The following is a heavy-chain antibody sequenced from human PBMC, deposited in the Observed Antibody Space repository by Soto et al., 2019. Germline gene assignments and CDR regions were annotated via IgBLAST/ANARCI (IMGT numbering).Heavy chain of an antibody. CDR2: ISYDGSNK. D-gene: IGHD3-22*01. V-gene: IGHV3-30*18. Sequence: GGSLRLSCAASGFTFSSYAMSWVRQAPGKGLEWVAVISYDGSNKYYADSVKGRFTISRDNSKNTLYLQMNSLRAEDTAVYYCAKSRYYDSSGYYNPPDYWGQGTLVTVSS. CDR3: AKSRYYDSSGYYNPPDY. J-gene: IGHJ4*02. CDR1: GFTFSSYA.